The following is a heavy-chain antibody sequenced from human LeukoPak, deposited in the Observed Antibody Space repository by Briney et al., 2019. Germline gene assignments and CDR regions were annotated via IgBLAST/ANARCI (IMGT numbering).Heavy chain of an antibody. CDR1: GYSFASYW. J-gene: IGHJ4*02. CDR3: ARLLRNIAAAVYYFDY. D-gene: IGHD6-13*01. CDR2: IYPGDSDT. Sequence: GESLKISCKGSGYSFASYWIGWVRQMPGKGLEWMGIIYPGDSDTRYSPSFQGQVTISADKSISTAYLQWSSLKASDTAMYYCARLLRNIAAAVYYFDYWGQGTLVTVSS. V-gene: IGHV5-51*01.